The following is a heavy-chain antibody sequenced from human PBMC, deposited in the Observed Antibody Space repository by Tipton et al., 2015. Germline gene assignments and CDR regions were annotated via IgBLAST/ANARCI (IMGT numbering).Heavy chain of an antibody. V-gene: IGHV4-39*01. CDR1: GGSISSSSYY. CDR2: IYYSGST. CDR3: ARQGALDTAMVVFY. D-gene: IGHD5-18*01. Sequence: TLSLTCTVSGGSISSSSYYWGWIRQPPGKGLEWIGSIYYSGSTYYNPSLKSRVTISVDTSKNQFSRNRSSVTATDAAVYYCARQGALDTAMVVFYWGQGTLVTVSS. J-gene: IGHJ4*02.